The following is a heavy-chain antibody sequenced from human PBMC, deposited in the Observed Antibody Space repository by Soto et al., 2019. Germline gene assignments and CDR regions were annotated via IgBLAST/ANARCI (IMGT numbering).Heavy chain of an antibody. Sequence: GGSLRLSCAASGFTFSSYWMHWVRQAPGKGLVWVSRINSDGSSTSYADSVKGRFTISRDNAKNTLYLQMNSLRAEDTAVYYCARDLPFEDTAMVSGGVDYWGQGTLVTVSS. CDR1: GFTFSSYW. V-gene: IGHV3-74*01. CDR3: ARDLPFEDTAMVSGGVDY. J-gene: IGHJ4*02. CDR2: INSDGSST. D-gene: IGHD5-18*01.